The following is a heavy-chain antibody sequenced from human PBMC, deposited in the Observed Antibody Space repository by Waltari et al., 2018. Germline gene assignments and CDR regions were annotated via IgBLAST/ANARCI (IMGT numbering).Heavy chain of an antibody. V-gene: IGHV1-46*01. CDR2: INPSGGST. CDR1: GYTFTSYY. J-gene: IGHJ3*02. CDR3: ARAGGSGWYDDAFDI. D-gene: IGHD6-19*01. Sequence: QVQLVQSGAEVKKPGASVKVSCKASGYTFTSYYMHWVRQAPGQGLEWMGIINPSGGSTSYAQKFQGRVTMTRDTSTSTVYMELSSLRSEDTAVYYCARAGGSGWYDDAFDIWGQGTMVTVSS.